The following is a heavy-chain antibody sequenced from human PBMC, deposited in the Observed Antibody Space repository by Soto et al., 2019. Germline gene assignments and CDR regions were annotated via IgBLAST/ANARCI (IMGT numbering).Heavy chain of an antibody. CDR3: ARERLAVLRSGLDH. CDR2: ISYDGSDK. Sequence: PGGSLRLSCAASGFTFSSYGMHWVRQAPGKGLEWVALISYDGSDKYYADSVKGRFTVSRDNSTNTLYLQMNSLRTEDTAVYYCARERLAVLRSGLDHWGQGTLVTVS. J-gene: IGHJ4*02. D-gene: IGHD3-3*01. CDR1: GFTFSSYG. V-gene: IGHV3-30*03.